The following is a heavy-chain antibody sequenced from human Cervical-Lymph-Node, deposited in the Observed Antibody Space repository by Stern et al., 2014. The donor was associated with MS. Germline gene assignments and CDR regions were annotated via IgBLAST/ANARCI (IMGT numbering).Heavy chain of an antibody. CDR2: ISAYNGNT. D-gene: IGHD1-7*01. J-gene: IGHJ5*02. V-gene: IGHV1-18*01. CDR3: ARDGVLGTTSWFDP. Sequence: VQLVESGAEVRKPGASVKVSCKASGYTFTSYGITWVRQAPGQGLEWMGRISAYNGNTNYAEKLQGRVTMTTDPSTDTVYMELRSLRSDDTAVYYCARDGVLGTTSWFDPWGQGTLVTVSS. CDR1: GYTFTSYG.